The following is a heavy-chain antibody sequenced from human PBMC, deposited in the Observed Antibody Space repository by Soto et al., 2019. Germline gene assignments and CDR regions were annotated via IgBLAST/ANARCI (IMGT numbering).Heavy chain of an antibody. CDR3: VEDRGDFWSGYYRMFDY. CDR1: GFTFNTAW. J-gene: IGHJ4*02. CDR2: IKSKINGGTK. Sequence: GGSLRLSCAASGFTFNTAWMNWVRQTPGKGLEWVGRIKSKINGGTKDYAAPVKGRFTISRDDSKNTLYLQMNSLNTEDTAVYYCVEDRGDFWSGYYRMFDYWGQGTLVTVSS. D-gene: IGHD3-3*01. V-gene: IGHV3-15*07.